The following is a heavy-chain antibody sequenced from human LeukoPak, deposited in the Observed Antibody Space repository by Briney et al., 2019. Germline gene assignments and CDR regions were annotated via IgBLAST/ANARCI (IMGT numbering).Heavy chain of an antibody. CDR3: AKGDRYSSGWYWSHWFDP. Sequence: SETLSLTCTVSGGSICSGGYYWSWIRQPPGKGLEWIGEINHSGSTNYNPSLKSRVTISVDTSKKQFFLRLSSVTAADTAVYYCAKGDRYSSGWYWSHWFDPWGQGTLVTVSS. CDR2: INHSGST. J-gene: IGHJ5*02. V-gene: IGHV4-39*07. D-gene: IGHD6-19*01. CDR1: GGSICSGGYY.